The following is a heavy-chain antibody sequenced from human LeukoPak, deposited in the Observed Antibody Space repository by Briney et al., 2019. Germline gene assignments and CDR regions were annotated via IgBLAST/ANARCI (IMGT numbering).Heavy chain of an antibody. D-gene: IGHD6-19*01. V-gene: IGHV3-21*01. CDR3: ARSSGSGWPYGRFDY. CDR1: GFTFSSYS. CDR2: IISSSSYI. J-gene: IGHJ4*02. Sequence: PGGSLRLSCAASGFTFSSYSMNWVRHAPGKGLEWVSSIISSSSYIYYADSVKGRFTISRDNAKNSLYLQMNSLRAEDTAVYYCARSSGSGWPYGRFDYWGQGTLVTVSS.